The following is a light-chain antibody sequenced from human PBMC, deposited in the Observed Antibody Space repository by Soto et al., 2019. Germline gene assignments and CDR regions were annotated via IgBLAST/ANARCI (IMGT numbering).Light chain of an antibody. CDR2: QVS. J-gene: IGLJ1*01. V-gene: IGLV2-14*01. CDR1: ISDVGAYNY. CDR3: SSYTSSTTYV. Sequence: QSVLTQPASVSGSPGQSIAISCTGTISDVGAYNYVSWYQQHPGKAPKLMIYQVSNRPSGVSNRFSGSKSGNTASLTISGLQAEDEADYYCSSYTSSTTYVFGTGTKVTVL.